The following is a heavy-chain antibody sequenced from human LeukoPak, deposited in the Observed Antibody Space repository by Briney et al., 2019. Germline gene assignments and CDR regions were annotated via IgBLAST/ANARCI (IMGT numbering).Heavy chain of an antibody. Sequence: SEILSLTCGVSGGSVSSTNWWTWIRQPPGKGLEWIGEVHLDGRTNFNPSLKSRLTMSVDLSENHVSLKLTSVTAADTAVYYCAREGGFYRPLDYSGQGTLVTVSS. V-gene: IGHV4-4*02. D-gene: IGHD6-25*01. CDR1: GGSVSSTNW. CDR3: AREGGFYRPLDY. CDR2: VHLDGRT. J-gene: IGHJ4*02.